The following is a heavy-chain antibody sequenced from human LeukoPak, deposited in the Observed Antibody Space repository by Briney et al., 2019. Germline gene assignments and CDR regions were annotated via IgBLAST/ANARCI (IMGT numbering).Heavy chain of an antibody. V-gene: IGHV3-23*01. CDR2: ISDSAGFT. CDR1: GFTFSSYA. J-gene: IGHJ6*02. CDR3: AKYYTNYYYNGMDV. D-gene: IGHD2/OR15-2a*01. Sequence: PGGSLRLSCAVYGFTFSSYAMSWVRQAPGKGLEWVSTISDSAGFTYHADSVRGRFTISRDNSKNTLYLQMNSLRAEDTAVYYCAKYYTNYYYNGMDVWGQGTTVTVSS.